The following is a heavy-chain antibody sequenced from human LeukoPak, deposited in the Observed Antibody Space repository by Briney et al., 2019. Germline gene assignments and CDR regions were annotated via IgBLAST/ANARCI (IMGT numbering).Heavy chain of an antibody. Sequence: PGGSLRLSCAVSGFTVSNNYMTWVRQAPGKGLEWVSVIYSGGSTYYADSVKGRFTISRDNSRNTLYLQMNSLKVEDTAVYYCARTRSSSWRASLDYWGQGTLVTVSS. J-gene: IGHJ4*02. CDR1: GFTVSNNY. V-gene: IGHV3-53*01. CDR2: IYSGGST. CDR3: ARTRSSSWRASLDY. D-gene: IGHD6-13*01.